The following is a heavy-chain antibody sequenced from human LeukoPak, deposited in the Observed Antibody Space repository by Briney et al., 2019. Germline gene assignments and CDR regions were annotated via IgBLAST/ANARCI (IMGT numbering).Heavy chain of an antibody. J-gene: IGHJ5*01. CDR1: GGSISSYY. CDR2: IYYSGST. Sequence: SETLSLTCTVSGGSISSYYWSWIRQPPGKGLEWIGYIYYSGSTNYNPSLKSRVTISVDTSKNQFSLKLSSVTAADTAVYYCARDRVATIFTYHPMFDSWGPGTLVTVSS. V-gene: IGHV4-59*12. CDR3: ARDRVATIFTYHPMFDS. D-gene: IGHD3-10*02.